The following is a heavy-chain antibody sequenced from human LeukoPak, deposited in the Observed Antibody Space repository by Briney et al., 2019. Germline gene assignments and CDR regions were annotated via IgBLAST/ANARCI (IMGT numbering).Heavy chain of an antibody. CDR2: MNPNSGNT. V-gene: IGHV1-8*01. Sequence: ASVKVSCKASGYTFTSYDINWVRQATGQGLEWMVWMNPNSGNTGYAQKFQGRVTMTRNTSISTAYMELSSLRSEDTAVYYCARPIVVVTATHPHYGMDVWGQGTTVTVSS. CDR3: ARPIVVVTATHPHYGMDV. J-gene: IGHJ6*02. D-gene: IGHD2-21*02. CDR1: GYTFTSYD.